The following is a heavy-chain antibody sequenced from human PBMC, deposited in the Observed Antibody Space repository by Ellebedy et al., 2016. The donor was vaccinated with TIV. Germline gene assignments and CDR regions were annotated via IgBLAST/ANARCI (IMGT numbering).Heavy chain of an antibody. V-gene: IGHV3-23*01. J-gene: IGHJ5*02. CDR1: GFTFSSCA. D-gene: IGHD2/OR15-2a*01. CDR3: ARGTDPYFDLPNWLDP. CDR2: ISDSGDST. Sequence: GESLKISCAASGFTFSSCAMSWVRQAPGKGLEWVSTISDSGDSTYYAASVQGRFTISRDNAKNTLYLQMNKLRAEDTAVYYCARGTDPYFDLPNWLDPWGQGTLVTVSP.